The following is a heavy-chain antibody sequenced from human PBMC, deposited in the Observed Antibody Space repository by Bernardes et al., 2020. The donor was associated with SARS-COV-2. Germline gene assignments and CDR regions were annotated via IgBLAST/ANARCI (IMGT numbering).Heavy chain of an antibody. CDR2: IHGGGSSV. D-gene: IGHD5-12*01. J-gene: IGHJ4*02. Sequence: GGSLRLSCAASGFSFSDYWIHWVRQAPGKGLLWVSRIHGGGSSVNYADSVKGRFTISRDNAKNTLYLQMSSLSAEDTAVYYCRRGPLSGYGSFGVWGQGTLVTVSS. CDR1: GFSFSDYW. V-gene: IGHV3-74*01. CDR3: RRGPLSGYGSFGV.